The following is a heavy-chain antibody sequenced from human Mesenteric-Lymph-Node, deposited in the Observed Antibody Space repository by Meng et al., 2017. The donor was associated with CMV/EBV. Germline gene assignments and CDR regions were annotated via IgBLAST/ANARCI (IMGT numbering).Heavy chain of an antibody. CDR2: INHSGST. J-gene: IGHJ4*02. V-gene: IGHV4-34*01. Sequence: QGQLKLGGQGLLKPSETLSLTCAVEGGSFSGYYWSWIRQPPGKGLEWIGEINHSGSTNYNPSLKSRVTISVDTSKNQFSLKLSSVTAADTAVYYCARHQRWLKSEGGFNYWGQGTLVTVSS. CDR1: GGSFSGYY. D-gene: IGHD4-23*01. CDR3: ARHQRWLKSEGGFNY.